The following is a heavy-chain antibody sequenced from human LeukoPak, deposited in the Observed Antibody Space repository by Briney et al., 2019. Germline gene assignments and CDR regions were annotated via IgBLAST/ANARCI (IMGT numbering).Heavy chain of an antibody. Sequence: GASVKVSCKASGYTFTSYDINWVRQATGQGLEWMGWMNPNSGNTGYAQKFQGRVTMTRNTSISTAYMELSSLRSEDTAVYYCARAMRITMIVVVLYYVDVWGKGTTVTVSS. D-gene: IGHD3-22*01. J-gene: IGHJ6*03. CDR1: GYTFTSYD. CDR3: ARAMRITMIVVVLYYVDV. CDR2: MNPNSGNT. V-gene: IGHV1-8*01.